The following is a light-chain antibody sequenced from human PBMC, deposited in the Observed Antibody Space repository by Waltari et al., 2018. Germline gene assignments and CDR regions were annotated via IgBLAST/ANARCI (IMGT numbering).Light chain of an antibody. V-gene: IGKV3-15*01. CDR3: QHYGIWPLT. CDR2: GAS. CDR1: QSVSSD. J-gene: IGKJ4*01. Sequence: IVMTQSPATMSMSPGERATLSCRASQSVSSDLAWYQQRPGQAPRLLIYGASTRATGVAATFSGSESRPKFTLTISSLQSEDSAVYYCQHYGIWPLTFGGGTKMELK.